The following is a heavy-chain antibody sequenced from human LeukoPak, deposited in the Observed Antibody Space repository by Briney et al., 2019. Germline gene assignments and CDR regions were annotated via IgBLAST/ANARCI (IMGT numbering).Heavy chain of an antibody. CDR3: ARETRRSSSRLSDP. V-gene: IGHV3-30*04. Sequence: GGSLRLSCAASGFTFSSYAMHWVRQAPGKGLEWVAVISYDGSNKYYADSVKGRFTISRDNSKNTLYLQMNSLRAEDTAVYYCARETRRSSSRLSDPWGQGTLVTVSS. J-gene: IGHJ5*02. D-gene: IGHD6-6*01. CDR2: ISYDGSNK. CDR1: GFTFSSYA.